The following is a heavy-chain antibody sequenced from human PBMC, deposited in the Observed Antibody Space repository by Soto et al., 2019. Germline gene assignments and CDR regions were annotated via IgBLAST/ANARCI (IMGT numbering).Heavy chain of an antibody. CDR3: ARRIVVPAAMAKKRLGWFDP. J-gene: IGHJ5*02. CDR2: INHSGST. V-gene: IGHV4-34*01. Sequence: SETLSLTCAVYGGSFSGYYWSWIRQPPGKGLEWIGEINHSGSTNYNPSLKSRVTISVDTSKNQFSLKLSSVTAADTAVYYCARRIVVPAAMAKKRLGWFDPWGQGTLVTVSS. CDR1: GGSFSGYY. D-gene: IGHD2-2*01.